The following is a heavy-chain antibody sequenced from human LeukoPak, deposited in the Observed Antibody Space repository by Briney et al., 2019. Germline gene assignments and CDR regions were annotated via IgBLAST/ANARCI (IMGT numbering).Heavy chain of an antibody. CDR3: AKHNYYDSSGYYRY. V-gene: IGHV3-23*01. CDR1: GFTFSSYA. CDR2: ISGSGGST. J-gene: IGHJ4*02. D-gene: IGHD3-22*01. Sequence: GGSLRLSCAASGFTFSSYAMSWVRQAPGKGLEWVSAISGSGGSTYYADSVKGRFTISRDNSKNTLYLQMNSLRAEDTAVYYCAKHNYYDSSGYYRYWGQGTLVTVSS.